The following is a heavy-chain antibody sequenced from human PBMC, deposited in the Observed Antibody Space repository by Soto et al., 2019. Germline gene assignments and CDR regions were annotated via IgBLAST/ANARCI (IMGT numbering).Heavy chain of an antibody. V-gene: IGHV3-7*01. CDR2: IKQDGSEK. CDR3: ARDKRTAAGYPGHQYGYYYGMDV. CDR1: GFTFSSYW. D-gene: IGHD6-13*01. Sequence: HPGGSLRLSCAASGFTFSSYWMSWVRQAPGKGLEWVANIKQDGSEKYYVDSVKGRFTISRDNAKNSLYLQMNSLRAEDTAVYYCARDKRTAAGYPGHQYGYYYGMDVWGQGTTVTVS. J-gene: IGHJ6*02.